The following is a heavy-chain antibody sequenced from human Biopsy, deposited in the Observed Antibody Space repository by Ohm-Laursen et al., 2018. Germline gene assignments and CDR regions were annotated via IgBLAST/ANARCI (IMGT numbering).Heavy chain of an antibody. Sequence: SDTLSLTCTVSGASMNGYFWTRVRQPAGKGLEWIGPIYTIGDTTYNPSLESRVTMSLDTSKNQFSLKMTSLTAADTAVYFCAREDEGLLRALDLWGQGTMVTVSS. CDR1: GASMNGYF. D-gene: IGHD3-3*01. J-gene: IGHJ3*01. V-gene: IGHV4-4*07. CDR3: AREDEGLLRALDL. CDR2: IYTIGDT.